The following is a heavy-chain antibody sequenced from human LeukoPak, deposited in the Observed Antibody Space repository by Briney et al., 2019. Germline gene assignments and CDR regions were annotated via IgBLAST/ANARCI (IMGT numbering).Heavy chain of an antibody. V-gene: IGHV4-38-2*01. CDR3: ARTIPGPFDY. D-gene: IGHD1-14*01. J-gene: IGHJ4*02. CDR1: GYSISSGYY. CDR2: IYHSGST. Sequence: SETLSLTCAVSGYSISSGYYWGWIRQPPGKGLEWIGSIYHSGSTYYNPSLKSRVTISVDTSKNQFSLKLSSVTAADTAVYYCARTIPGPFDYWGQGTLVTVSS.